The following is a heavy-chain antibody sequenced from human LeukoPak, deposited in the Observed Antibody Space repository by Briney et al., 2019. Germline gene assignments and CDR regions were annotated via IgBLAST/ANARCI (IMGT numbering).Heavy chain of an antibody. CDR3: AGTTYYDFWSGEPPTWYYMDV. V-gene: IGHV1-69*13. D-gene: IGHD3-3*01. Sequence: SVKVSCKASGGTFSSYAISWVRQAPGQGLEWMGGIIPIFGTANYAQKFQGRVTITADESTSTAYMELSSLRSEDTAVYYCAGTTYYDFWSGEPPTWYYMDVWGKGTTVTVSS. CDR1: GGTFSSYA. J-gene: IGHJ6*03. CDR2: IIPIFGTA.